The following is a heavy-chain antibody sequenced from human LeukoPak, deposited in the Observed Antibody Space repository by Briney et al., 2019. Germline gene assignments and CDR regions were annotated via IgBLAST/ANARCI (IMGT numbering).Heavy chain of an antibody. CDR3: ARDGGFDY. CDR2: ISYDGSNK. Sequence: GGSLRLSCAASGFTFSSYAMHWVRQAPGKGLEWVAVISYDGSNKYYADSVKGRFTISRDNSKNTLYLQMNSLRAEDTAVYYCARDGGFDYWGQGTLVTVSP. D-gene: IGHD3-16*01. J-gene: IGHJ4*02. V-gene: IGHV3-30-3*01. CDR1: GFTFSSYA.